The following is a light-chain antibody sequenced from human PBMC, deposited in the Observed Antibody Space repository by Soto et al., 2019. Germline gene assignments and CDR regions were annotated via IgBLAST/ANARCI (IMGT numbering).Light chain of an antibody. Sequence: EIVMTQSPATLSVSPGERATLSCRASQSVSSNLAWYQQKPGQAPRLLIYGASTRATGIPARFSGSGSGTEFTLKISSLQSEDFAVYYCQQYNNWHPHTFGQGTKLEIK. J-gene: IGKJ2*01. CDR3: QQYNNWHPHT. CDR1: QSVSSN. V-gene: IGKV3-15*01. CDR2: GAS.